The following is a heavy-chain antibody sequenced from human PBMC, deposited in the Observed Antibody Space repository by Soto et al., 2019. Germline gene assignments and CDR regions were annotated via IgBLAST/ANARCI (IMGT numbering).Heavy chain of an antibody. V-gene: IGHV5-51*01. CDR1: GYRFSSYW. CDR3: ARDRHRIQLWLRSYYYYGMDV. CDR2: IYPGDSDT. Sequence: GESLKISCQGSGYRFSSYWIAWVRQMPGKGLEWMGIIYPGDSDTIYSPSFQGQVTFSVDKSTSTAYLQWSSLRAEDTAVYYCARDRHRIQLWLRSYYYYGMDVWGQGTTVTVSS. D-gene: IGHD5-18*01. J-gene: IGHJ6*02.